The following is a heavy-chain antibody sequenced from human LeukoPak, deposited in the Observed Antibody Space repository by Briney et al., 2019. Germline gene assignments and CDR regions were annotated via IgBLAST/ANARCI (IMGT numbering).Heavy chain of an antibody. Sequence: SQTLSLTCTVSGGSISSGGYYWSWLRQHPGKGLEWIGYIYYSGSTYYNPSLKSRVTISVDTSKNQFSLKLSSVTAADTAVYYCASVVVVPAQASFKPAYYYYMDVWGKGTTVTVSS. J-gene: IGHJ6*03. V-gene: IGHV4-31*03. CDR3: ASVVVVPAQASFKPAYYYYMDV. CDR2: IYYSGST. CDR1: GGSISSGGYY. D-gene: IGHD2-2*01.